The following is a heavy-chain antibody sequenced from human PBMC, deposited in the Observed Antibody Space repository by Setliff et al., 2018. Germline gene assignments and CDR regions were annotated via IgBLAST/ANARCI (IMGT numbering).Heavy chain of an antibody. CDR2: ISSTGTT. CDR3: AKGQGGRDYSGNSDFDY. Sequence: PGGSLRLSCAASGFAFDIYLLTWVRQAPGKGLEWVSAISSTGTTYYADSVTGRFTVSRDISMNTLYLQMNSLRAEDTAVYYCAKGQGGRDYSGNSDFDYWGQGTLVTVSS. J-gene: IGHJ4*02. CDR1: GFAFDIYL. V-gene: IGHV3-23*01. D-gene: IGHD1-26*01.